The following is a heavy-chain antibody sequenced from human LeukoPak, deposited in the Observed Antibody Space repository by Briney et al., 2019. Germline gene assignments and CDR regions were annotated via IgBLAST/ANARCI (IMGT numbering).Heavy chain of an antibody. J-gene: IGHJ4*02. D-gene: IGHD5-18*01. CDR1: GFTFSSYA. Sequence: GGSLRLSCAASGFTFSSYAMSWVRQAPGKGLEWVSAISGSGGGTYYADSVKGRFTMSRDNSKNTVHLQMNSLRAEDTAVYYCAKAGYSYGYFGRYFDYWGQGALVTVSS. CDR3: AKAGYSYGYFGRYFDY. CDR2: ISGSGGGT. V-gene: IGHV3-23*01.